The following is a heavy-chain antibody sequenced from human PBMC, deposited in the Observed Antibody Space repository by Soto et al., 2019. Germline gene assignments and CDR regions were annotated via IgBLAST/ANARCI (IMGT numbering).Heavy chain of an antibody. V-gene: IGHV4-39*01. J-gene: IGHJ5*02. Sequence: TSVTLSLTCSVLDNSISDSRYYGGLIRQSPEKGLEWIGSIAHDGHAYYNPPLKSRVTLFADTSRNQFSLKMKSVTVTDTALYFCARQVYGEYLGGNWFDPWGQGAPVTVPQ. CDR1: DNSISDSRYY. CDR2: IAHDGHA. D-gene: IGHD4-17*01. CDR3: ARQVYGEYLGGNWFDP.